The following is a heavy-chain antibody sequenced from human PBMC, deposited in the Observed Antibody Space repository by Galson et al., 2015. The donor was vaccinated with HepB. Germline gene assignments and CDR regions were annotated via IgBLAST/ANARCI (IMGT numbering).Heavy chain of an antibody. CDR3: AKDRTIHDAFDI. Sequence: PVKVSCKASGYNFTDYYLHWIRQAPGHGLEWMGWINPRSGGTHSAQKSQGRVTMTRDTAISTAYMELSSLASDDTALYYCAKDRTIHDAFDIWGQGTGVTVSS. CDR2: INPRSGGT. D-gene: IGHD2-2*02. CDR1: GYNFTDYY. J-gene: IGHJ3*02. V-gene: IGHV1-2*02.